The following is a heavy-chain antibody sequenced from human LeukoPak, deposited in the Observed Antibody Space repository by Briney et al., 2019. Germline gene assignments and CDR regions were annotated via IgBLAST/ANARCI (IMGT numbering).Heavy chain of an antibody. Sequence: GGSLRLSCAASGFTFSSYGMHWVRQAPGKGLEWVAFIRYDGSNKYYADSVKGRFTISRDNSKNTLYLQMNSLRAEDTAVYYCARGPGSSWYSDYWGQGTLVTVSS. CDR3: ARGPGSSWYSDY. V-gene: IGHV3-30*02. J-gene: IGHJ4*02. D-gene: IGHD6-13*01. CDR1: GFTFSSYG. CDR2: IRYDGSNK.